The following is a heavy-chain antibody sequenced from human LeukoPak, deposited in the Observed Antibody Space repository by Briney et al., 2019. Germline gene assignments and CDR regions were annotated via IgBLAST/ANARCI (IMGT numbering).Heavy chain of an antibody. D-gene: IGHD4-17*01. J-gene: IGHJ4*02. Sequence: SETLSLTCAVYGGSFSGYYWSWIPQPPGKGREWIGEINHRGSTNYNPSLKSRVTISVDTSTNQFSLKLSSVTAADTAVYYCARRSMTTVTKFDYWGQGTLVTVSS. V-gene: IGHV4-34*01. CDR1: GGSFSGYY. CDR2: INHRGST. CDR3: ARRSMTTVTKFDY.